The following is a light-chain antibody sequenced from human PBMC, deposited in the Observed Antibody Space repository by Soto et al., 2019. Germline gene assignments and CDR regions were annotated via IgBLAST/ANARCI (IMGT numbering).Light chain of an antibody. CDR2: QAS. V-gene: IGKV1-5*03. Sequence: DIQXTQSPXTXSASXGXXVTXTCXASXXISXWLAWYQHQPGKAPKLLIYQASNLESGVPSRFSGSGSGTEFTLTISSLQPDDFATYYCQHYNSYSRTFGQGTKVDI. J-gene: IGKJ1*01. CDR1: XXISXW. CDR3: QHYNSYSRT.